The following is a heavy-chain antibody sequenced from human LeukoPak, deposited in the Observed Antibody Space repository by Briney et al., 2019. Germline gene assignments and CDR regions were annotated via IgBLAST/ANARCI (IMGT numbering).Heavy chain of an antibody. J-gene: IGHJ4*02. CDR1: GFTFSRYE. V-gene: IGHV3-48*03. CDR2: ISSSGSTI. Sequence: GGSLRLSCAASGFTFSRYEMNWVRQAPGRGLEWISYISSSGSTIYYADSVKGRFTISRDNAKNSLYLQMNSLRAEDTAVYYCARDRGYSSSWYILWGQGTLVTVSS. D-gene: IGHD6-13*01. CDR3: ARDRGYSSSWYIL.